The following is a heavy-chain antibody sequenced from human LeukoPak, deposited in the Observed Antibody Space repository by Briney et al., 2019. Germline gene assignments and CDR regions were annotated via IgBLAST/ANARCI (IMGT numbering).Heavy chain of an antibody. J-gene: IGHJ6*03. CDR3: ARDKRVAVAGTYIYYYYMDV. Sequence: SETLSLTCTVSGGSISSYFWSWIRQPPGKGLEWIGRIYISGSGSTNYNPSLKSRVTMSVDTSKNQFFLKLSSVTAADTAVYYCARDKRVAVAGTYIYYYYMDVWGNGTTVTISS. CDR1: GGSISSYF. D-gene: IGHD6-19*01. CDR2: IYISGSGST. V-gene: IGHV4-4*07.